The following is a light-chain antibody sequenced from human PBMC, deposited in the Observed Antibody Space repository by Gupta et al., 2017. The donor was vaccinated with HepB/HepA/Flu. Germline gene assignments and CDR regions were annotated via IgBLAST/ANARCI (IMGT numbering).Light chain of an antibody. J-gene: IGLJ3*02. Sequence: SYELTQPSSVSVSPGRTDRITCSGDVLAKKYARWFQQKPGQAPVLVIYKDSERPSGIPERFSGSSSGTTVTLTISGAQVEDEADYYCYSAADNNRVFGGGTKLTVL. CDR3: YSAADNNRV. CDR1: VLAKKY. CDR2: KDS. V-gene: IGLV3-27*01.